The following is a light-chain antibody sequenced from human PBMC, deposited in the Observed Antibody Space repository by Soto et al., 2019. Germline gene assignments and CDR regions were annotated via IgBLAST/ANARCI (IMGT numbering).Light chain of an antibody. V-gene: IGKV1-5*03. Sequence: DIQMTRSPSSLCASVGDRVSITCQASQSINTNLAWYHQKPGKAPNLLIYKASSLQTGVPSRFSGSGSGTEFTLTISSLQPDDFASYYCQQYKDYPITFGQGTRLEIK. CDR2: KAS. CDR3: QQYKDYPIT. CDR1: QSINTN. J-gene: IGKJ5*01.